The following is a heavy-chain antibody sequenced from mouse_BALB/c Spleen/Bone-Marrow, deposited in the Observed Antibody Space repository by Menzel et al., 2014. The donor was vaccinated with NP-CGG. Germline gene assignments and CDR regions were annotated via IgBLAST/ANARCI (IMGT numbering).Heavy chain of an antibody. J-gene: IGHJ3*01. V-gene: IGHV1S81*02. Sequence: LQESGAELVKPGASVKPSCKASGYTFTSYWIHWVKLRPGQGLEWIGEINPSNGRTNYNEKFKNKATLTVDESSSTAYIQLSSLTSEDSAVYHCARYDGPAWFAYWGQGTLVTVSA. D-gene: IGHD2-3*01. CDR3: ARYDGPAWFAY. CDR2: INPSNGRT. CDR1: GYTFTSYW.